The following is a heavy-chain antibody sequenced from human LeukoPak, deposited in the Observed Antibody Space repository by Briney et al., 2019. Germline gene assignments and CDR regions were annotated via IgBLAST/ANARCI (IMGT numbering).Heavy chain of an antibody. J-gene: IGHJ4*02. CDR3: AKDKYWQLNWNYHYFDY. D-gene: IGHD1-7*01. V-gene: IGHV3-30*02. Sequence: GGSLRLSCAASGFTFSRYGMHWVRQAPGKGLEWVAFIRYDGSNKYYADSVKGRFTISRDNSKNTLYLQMNSLRAEDTAVYYCAKDKYWQLNWNYHYFDYWGQGTLVTVSS. CDR2: IRYDGSNK. CDR1: GFTFSRYG.